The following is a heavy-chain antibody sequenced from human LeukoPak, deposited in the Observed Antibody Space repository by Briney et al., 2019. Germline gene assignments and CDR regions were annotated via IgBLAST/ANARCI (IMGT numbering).Heavy chain of an antibody. J-gene: IGHJ3*02. CDR2: IYPGDSDT. D-gene: IGHD5-12*01. CDR3: ASESVDDAFDI. V-gene: IGHV5-51*01. Sequence: GESLKISCKGSGYSFTSYWIGWVRKMRGKGLGWMGIIYPGDSDTRYSPSFQGQVTISADKSISTAYLQWSSLKASDTAMYYCASESVDDAFDIWGQGTMVTVSS. CDR1: GYSFTSYW.